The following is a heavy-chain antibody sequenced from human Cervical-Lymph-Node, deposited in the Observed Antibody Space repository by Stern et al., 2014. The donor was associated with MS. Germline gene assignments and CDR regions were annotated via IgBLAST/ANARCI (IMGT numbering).Heavy chain of an antibody. D-gene: IGHD2-21*01. CDR1: GFSLATTGMC. CDR2: IDWDDDK. Sequence: ESGPALVKPTQTLTLTCTFSGFSLATTGMCVNWIRQPPGKALEWLARIDWDDDKFYSPSLQTRLTISKDTSKNQVVLTMTNMDPVDTATYYCVRMHLWSHYYDYWGQGSLVTVSS. J-gene: IGHJ4*02. V-gene: IGHV2-70*17. CDR3: VRMHLWSHYYDY.